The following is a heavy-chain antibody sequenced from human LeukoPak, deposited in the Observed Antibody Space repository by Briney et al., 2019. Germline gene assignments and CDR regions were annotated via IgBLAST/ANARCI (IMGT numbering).Heavy chain of an antibody. V-gene: IGHV4-39*01. CDR1: GDSISNNSYC. J-gene: IGHJ2*01. CDR3: ARHVRVVTARLYWYFDL. Sequence: SETLSLTCTVSGDSISNNSYCWGWIRQSPGKGLEWIGSGFYSGSTSYNPSLKSRVAVSVDTSRNQFSLQLSSVTAADTAVYYCARHVRVVTARLYWYFDLWGRGTLVTVSS. D-gene: IGHD2-21*02. CDR2: GFYSGST.